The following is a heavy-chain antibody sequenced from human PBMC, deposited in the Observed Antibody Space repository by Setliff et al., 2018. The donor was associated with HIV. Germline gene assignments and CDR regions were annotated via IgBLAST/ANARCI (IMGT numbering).Heavy chain of an antibody. Sequence: SETLSLTCAVNSGSFGSYYWSWLRQPPGKGLEWIGYIYSSGSTNYNPSLKSRVTISLDTSKNQFSLKLSSVTAADTAVYYCARDASFAYWGQGTLVTVSS. CDR1: SGSFGSYY. CDR3: ARDASFAY. V-gene: IGHV4-59*01. CDR2: IYSSGST. J-gene: IGHJ4*02.